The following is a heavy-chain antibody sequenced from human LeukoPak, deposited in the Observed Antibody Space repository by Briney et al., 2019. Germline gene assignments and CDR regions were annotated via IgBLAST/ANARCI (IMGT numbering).Heavy chain of an antibody. D-gene: IGHD3-10*01. CDR3: ASHYGSGSYVGGNWFDP. CDR2: IIPIFGTA. Sequence: ASVKVSCKASVGTFGSYAISWVRQAPGQGLEWMGGIIPIFGTANYAQKFQGRVTITTDESTSTAYMERSSLRSEDTAVYYCASHYGSGSYVGGNWFDPWGQGTLVTVSS. CDR1: VGTFGSYA. J-gene: IGHJ5*02. V-gene: IGHV1-69*05.